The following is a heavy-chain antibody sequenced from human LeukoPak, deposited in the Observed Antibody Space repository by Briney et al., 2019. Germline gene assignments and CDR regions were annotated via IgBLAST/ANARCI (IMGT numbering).Heavy chain of an antibody. J-gene: IGHJ3*02. D-gene: IGHD3-10*01. CDR2: MNPNRGNT. Sequence: ASVKVSCKASVYTFTSYDINCVRQATGQGLEWMGCMNPNRGNTGYAQKFQGRVTMTRNTSISTAYMELSSLRSEDTAVYYCARGNYGSGSYHGPEIAFDIWGQGTMVTVSS. V-gene: IGHV1-8*01. CDR1: VYTFTSYD. CDR3: ARGNYGSGSYHGPEIAFDI.